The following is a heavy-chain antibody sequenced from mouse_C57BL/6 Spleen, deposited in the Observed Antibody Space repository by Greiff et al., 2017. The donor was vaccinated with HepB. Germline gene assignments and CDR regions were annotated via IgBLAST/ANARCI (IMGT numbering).Heavy chain of an antibody. Sequence: EVMLVESGGGLVKPGGSLKLSCAASGFTFSDYGMHWVRQAPEKGLEWVAYISSGSSTIYYADTVKGRFTISRDNAKNTLFLQMTSLRSEDTAMYYCARGDSRYFDVWGTGTTVTVSS. CDR1: GFTFSDYG. V-gene: IGHV5-17*01. J-gene: IGHJ1*03. CDR2: ISSGSSTI. CDR3: ARGDSRYFDV.